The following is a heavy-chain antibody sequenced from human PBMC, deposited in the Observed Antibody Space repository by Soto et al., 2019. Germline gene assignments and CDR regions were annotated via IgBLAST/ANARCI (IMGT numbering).Heavy chain of an antibody. Sequence: SETLSLTCAGYGGSFSGYYWSWIRQPPGKGLEWIGEINHSGSTNYNPSLKSRVTISVDTAKNQFSLKLSSVTAADTAVYYCARDGGAGDGYSYFDFWGQGTLVTVSS. CDR1: GGSFSGYY. V-gene: IGHV4-34*01. D-gene: IGHD5-12*01. CDR2: INHSGST. J-gene: IGHJ4*02. CDR3: ARDGGAGDGYSYFDF.